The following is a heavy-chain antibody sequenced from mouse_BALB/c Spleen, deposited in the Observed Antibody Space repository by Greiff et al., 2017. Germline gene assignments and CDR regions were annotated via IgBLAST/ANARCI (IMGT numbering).Heavy chain of an antibody. Sequence: QVQLKESGPGLVAPSQSLSITCTVSGFSLTSYGVHWVRQPPGKGLEWLGVIWAGGSTNYNSALMSRLSISKDNSKSQVFLKMNSLQTDDTAMYYCARVGNGNYDYYAMDYWGQGTSVTVSS. CDR1: GFSLTSYG. J-gene: IGHJ4*01. CDR2: IWAGGST. CDR3: ARVGNGNYDYYAMDY. V-gene: IGHV2-9*02. D-gene: IGHD2-1*01.